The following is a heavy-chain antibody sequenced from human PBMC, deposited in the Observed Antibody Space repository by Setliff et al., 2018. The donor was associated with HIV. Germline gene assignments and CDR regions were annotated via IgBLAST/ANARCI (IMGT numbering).Heavy chain of an antibody. Sequence: GSLRLSCAASGFTFSSYWMSWVRQPPGKGLEWVANIKQDGSEEYRVDSVRGRFTISRDDARKSVFLQMDSLRAEDTAMYYCSRWPFDYWGQGALVTVSS. CDR1: GFTFSSYW. CDR3: SRWPFDY. V-gene: IGHV3-7*01. J-gene: IGHJ4*02. D-gene: IGHD5-12*01. CDR2: IKQDGSEE.